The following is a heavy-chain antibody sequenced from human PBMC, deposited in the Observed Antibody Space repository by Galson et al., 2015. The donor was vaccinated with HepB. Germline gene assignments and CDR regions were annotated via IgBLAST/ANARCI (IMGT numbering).Heavy chain of an antibody. Sequence: SLRLSCAASRLSLSGYAMHWVRQAPDKGLDWLAVISNDGDTIFYADSVKGRFTISRDNSKNTLYLQMNSLRAEDTAVYYYAKVGGVRYCSGGSCYPYYYYYYGMDVWGQGTTVTVSS. V-gene: IGHV3-30-3*01. CDR2: ISNDGDTI. CDR3: AKVGGVRYCSGGSCYPYYYYYYGMDV. J-gene: IGHJ6*02. CDR1: RLSLSGYA. D-gene: IGHD2-15*01.